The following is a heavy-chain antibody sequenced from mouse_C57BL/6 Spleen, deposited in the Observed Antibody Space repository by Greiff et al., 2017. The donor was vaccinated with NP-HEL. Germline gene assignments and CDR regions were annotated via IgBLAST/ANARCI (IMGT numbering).Heavy chain of an antibody. J-gene: IGHJ3*01. Sequence: EVQLQESGGGLVKPGGSLKLSCAASGFTFSDYGMHWVRQAPEKGLEWVAYISSGSSTIYYADTVKGRFTISRDNAKNTLFLQMTSLRSEDTAMYYCARPPGTGAWFAYWGQGTLVSVSA. CDR1: GFTFSDYG. D-gene: IGHD4-1*01. CDR3: ARPPGTGAWFAY. V-gene: IGHV5-17*01. CDR2: ISSGSSTI.